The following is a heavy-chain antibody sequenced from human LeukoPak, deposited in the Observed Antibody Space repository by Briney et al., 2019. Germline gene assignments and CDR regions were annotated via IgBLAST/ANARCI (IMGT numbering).Heavy chain of an antibody. D-gene: IGHD3-10*01. V-gene: IGHV3-64*02. J-gene: IGHJ4*02. Sequence: GGSLRLSCAASGFTFSEYNMNWVRQAPGKGLEYVSAISTNGGSMHYADSVKGRFTISRDDPKSTLDLQMGSLRPEDMAVYYCARGFRFYGSGIDYWGQGTLVTV. CDR1: GFTFSEYN. CDR3: ARGFRFYGSGIDY. CDR2: ISTNGGSM.